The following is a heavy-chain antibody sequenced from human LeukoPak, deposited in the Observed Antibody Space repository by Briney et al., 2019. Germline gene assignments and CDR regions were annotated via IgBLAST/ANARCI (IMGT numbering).Heavy chain of an antibody. J-gene: IGHJ4*02. Sequence: GGSLRLSCAASGFTFSSYGMHWVRQAPGKGLEWVAVISYDGSNKYYADSVKGRFTISRDNSKNTLYLQMNSLRAEDTAVYYCAKDPGYNWNYLDYWGQGTLVTVSS. CDR3: AKDPGYNWNYLDY. D-gene: IGHD1-20*01. V-gene: IGHV3-30*18. CDR1: GFTFSSYG. CDR2: ISYDGSNK.